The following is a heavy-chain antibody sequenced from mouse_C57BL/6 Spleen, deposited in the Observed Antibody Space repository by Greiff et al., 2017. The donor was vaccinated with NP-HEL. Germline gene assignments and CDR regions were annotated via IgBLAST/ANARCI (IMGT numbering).Heavy chain of an antibody. V-gene: IGHV5-6*01. Sequence: VQLKESGGDLVKPGGSLKLSCAASGFTFSSYGMSWVRQTPDKRLEWVATISSGGSYTYYPDSVKGRFTISRDNAKNTLYLQMSSLKSEDTAMYYCARHESEYAMDYWGQGTSVTVSS. CDR3: ARHESEYAMDY. CDR2: ISSGGSYT. J-gene: IGHJ4*01. CDR1: GFTFSSYG.